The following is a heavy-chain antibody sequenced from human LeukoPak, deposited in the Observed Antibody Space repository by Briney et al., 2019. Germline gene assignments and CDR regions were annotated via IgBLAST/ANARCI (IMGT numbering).Heavy chain of an antibody. CDR2: ISAGAVDT. CDR3: AKDVWWSVS. J-gene: IGHJ5*02. D-gene: IGHD2-8*02. Sequence: GGSLRLSCVASGFTFSNHAMTWVRQAPGKGLEWVSAISAGAVDTFYAPSVKGRFTISRDNSKNTLYLQINSLRAEDTAMYYCAKDVWWSVSWGQGTLVTVSS. V-gene: IGHV3-23*01. CDR1: GFTFSNHA.